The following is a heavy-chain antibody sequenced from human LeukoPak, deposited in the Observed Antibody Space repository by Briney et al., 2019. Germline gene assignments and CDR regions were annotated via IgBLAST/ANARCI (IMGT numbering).Heavy chain of an antibody. CDR2: IYSGGTT. Sequence: AGGSLRLSCAASGFTVSSNYMSWVRQAPGKGLEWVSVIYSGGTTYYADSVKGRFTISRDNSKNTLHLQMNSLRAEDTAVYYCARGLQLWYPGDAFDIWGQGTMVTVSS. D-gene: IGHD5-18*01. CDR3: ARGLQLWYPGDAFDI. J-gene: IGHJ3*02. V-gene: IGHV3-66*01. CDR1: GFTVSSNY.